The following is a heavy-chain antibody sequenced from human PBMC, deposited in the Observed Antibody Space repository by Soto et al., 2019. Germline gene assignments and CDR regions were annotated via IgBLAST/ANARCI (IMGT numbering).Heavy chain of an antibody. D-gene: IGHD2-2*02. CDR1: GGTFSSYA. V-gene: IGHV1-69*01. CDR3: ASPYCSRTNCYSYYYYGMDV. J-gene: IGHJ6*02. CDR2: IIPMIGAP. Sequence: QVQLVQSGAEVKKPGSSVKVSCKASGGTFSSYAISWVRQAPGQGPEWMGAIIPMIGAPNYAQKFQGRVKITADESTSTAYMELSSLRYEDTAVYYCASPYCSRTNCYSYYYYGMDVWGQGTTVTVSS.